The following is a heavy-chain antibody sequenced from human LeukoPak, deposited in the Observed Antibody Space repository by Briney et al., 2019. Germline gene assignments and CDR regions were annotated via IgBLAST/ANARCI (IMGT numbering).Heavy chain of an antibody. Sequence: GGSLRLSCAASGFTFSSYAMSWVRQAPGKGLEWVSAISGSGGSTYYADSVKGRFTISRDNSKNTLYLQMNSLRAEDTAVYYCAKDPHYYDSSSYALDYWGQGTLVTVSS. CDR1: GFTFSSYA. CDR3: AKDPHYYDSSSYALDY. J-gene: IGHJ4*02. CDR2: ISGSGGST. V-gene: IGHV3-23*01. D-gene: IGHD3-22*01.